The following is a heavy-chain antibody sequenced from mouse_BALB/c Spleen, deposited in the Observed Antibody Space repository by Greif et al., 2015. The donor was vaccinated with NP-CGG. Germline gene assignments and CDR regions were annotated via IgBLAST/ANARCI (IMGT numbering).Heavy chain of an antibody. D-gene: IGHD1-1*01. J-gene: IGHJ4*01. Sequence: EVQGVESGGGLVQPGGSLRLSCATSGFTFTDYYMSWVRQPPGRALEWLGFIRNKANGYTTEYSASVKGRFTISRDNSQSILYLQMNTLRAEDSATYYCARDALLLRYRYYAMDYWGQGTSVTVSS. CDR3: ARDALLLRYRYYAMDY. CDR1: GFTFTDYY. CDR2: IRNKANGYTT. V-gene: IGHV7-3*02.